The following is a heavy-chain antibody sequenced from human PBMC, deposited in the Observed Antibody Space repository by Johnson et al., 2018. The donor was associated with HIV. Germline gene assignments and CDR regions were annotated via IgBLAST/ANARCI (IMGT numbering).Heavy chain of an antibody. V-gene: IGHV3-11*04. CDR2: ISSSGSTI. J-gene: IGHJ3*01. CDR3: AKGEWGATTNIAFYF. CDR1: SDYY. D-gene: IGHD1-26*01. Sequence: SDYYMSWIRQAPGKGLEWVSYISSSGSTIYYADSVKGRFTISRDNSKNKLYLQMNSLRAEDTAVYYCAKGEWGATTNIAFYFWGQGTMVTVSS.